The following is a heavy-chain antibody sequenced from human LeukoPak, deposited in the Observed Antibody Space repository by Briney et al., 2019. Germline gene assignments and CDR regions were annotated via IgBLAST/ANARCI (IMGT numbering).Heavy chain of an antibody. Sequence: PSETLSLTCAVSGVPFSNYYWSWVRQSPTKGLEWIGEINHRVYTNYNPSLKSRVTISIDTSKNQFSLMLTSVTAADTAVYYCTRAVAGHPDWGQGTLATVSS. CDR1: GVPFSNYY. D-gene: IGHD6-19*01. CDR2: INHRVYT. J-gene: IGHJ4*02. CDR3: TRAVAGHPD. V-gene: IGHV4-34*01.